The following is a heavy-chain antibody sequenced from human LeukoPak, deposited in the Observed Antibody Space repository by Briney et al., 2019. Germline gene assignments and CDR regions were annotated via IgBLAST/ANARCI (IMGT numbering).Heavy chain of an antibody. CDR3: ARQYYDFWSGYHYCYYYMDV. Sequence: SETLSLTCAVSGYSISSGYYWGWIRQPPGKGLEWIGRIYHSGSTYYNPSLKSRVTISVNTSKNQFSLKLSSVTAADTAVYYCARQYYDFWSGYHYCYYYMDVWGKGTTVTVSS. D-gene: IGHD3-3*01. J-gene: IGHJ6*03. V-gene: IGHV4-38-2*01. CDR2: IYHSGST. CDR1: GYSISSGYY.